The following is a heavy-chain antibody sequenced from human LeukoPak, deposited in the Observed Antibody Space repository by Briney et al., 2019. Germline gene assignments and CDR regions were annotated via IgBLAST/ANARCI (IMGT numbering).Heavy chain of an antibody. CDR3: AKRTATRGHYYYYGMDV. CDR1: GFTFSSYA. D-gene: IGHD5-18*01. Sequence: GSLRLSCAASGFTFSSYAMSWVRQAPGKGLEWVSAISGSGGSTYYADSVKGRFTISRDNSKNTLYLQMNSLRAEDTAVYYCAKRTATRGHYYYYGMDVWGQETTVTVSS. J-gene: IGHJ6*02. V-gene: IGHV3-23*01. CDR2: ISGSGGST.